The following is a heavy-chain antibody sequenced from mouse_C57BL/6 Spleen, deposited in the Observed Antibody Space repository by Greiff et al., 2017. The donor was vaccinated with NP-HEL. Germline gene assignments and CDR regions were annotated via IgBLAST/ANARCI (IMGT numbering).Heavy chain of an antibody. Sequence: VQLQQSGAELVRPGASVTLSCKASGYTFTDYEMHWVKQTPVHGLEWIGAIDPETGGTAYNQKFKGKAILTADKFSSTAYMELRSLTSEDSAVYYCTRGYYSNYYFDYWGQGTTLTVSS. CDR1: GYTFTDYE. CDR2: IDPETGGT. V-gene: IGHV1-15*01. CDR3: TRGYYSNYYFDY. J-gene: IGHJ2*01. D-gene: IGHD2-5*01.